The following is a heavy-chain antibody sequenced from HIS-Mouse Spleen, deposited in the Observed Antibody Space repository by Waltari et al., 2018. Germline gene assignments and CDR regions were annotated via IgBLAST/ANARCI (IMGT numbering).Heavy chain of an antibody. Sequence: QVQLVQSGAEVKKPGASVKVSCKDSGYTFPGYYMHWVRQAPGQGLEWMGWINPNSGGTNYAQKFQGRVTMTRDTSISTAYMELSRLRSDDTAVYYCARQRTRDYVAFDIWGQGTMVTVSS. V-gene: IGHV1-2*02. D-gene: IGHD4-17*01. J-gene: IGHJ3*02. CDR3: ARQRTRDYVAFDI. CDR2: INPNSGGT. CDR1: GYTFPGYY.